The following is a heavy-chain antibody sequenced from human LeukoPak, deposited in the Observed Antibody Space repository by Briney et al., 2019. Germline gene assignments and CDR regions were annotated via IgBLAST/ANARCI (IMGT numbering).Heavy chain of an antibody. D-gene: IGHD2-2*01. CDR1: GFTFSSYA. Sequence: PGGSLRLSCAASGFTFSSYAMSWVRQAPGKGLEWVSAISGSGGSTYYADSVKGRFTISRDNSKNTLYLQMNSLRAEDTAVYHCAKGRTVVPAAIHFDYWGQGTLVTVSS. J-gene: IGHJ4*02. CDR3: AKGRTVVPAAIHFDY. CDR2: ISGSGGST. V-gene: IGHV3-23*01.